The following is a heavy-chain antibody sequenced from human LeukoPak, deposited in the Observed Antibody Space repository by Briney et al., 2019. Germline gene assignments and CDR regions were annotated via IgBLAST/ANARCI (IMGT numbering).Heavy chain of an antibody. CDR2: INADGSGT. CDR3: AKDRARTTVTGKEDY. D-gene: IGHD4-17*01. Sequence: GGSLRLSCAASGFTFSSHWMHWVRQAPEKGLVGVAHINADGSGTYYAASVKGRFTISRDSSENTVFLQMNSLRGEDTAVYYCAKDRARTTVTGKEDYWGQGTLVTVSS. V-gene: IGHV3-74*01. J-gene: IGHJ4*02. CDR1: GFTFSSHW.